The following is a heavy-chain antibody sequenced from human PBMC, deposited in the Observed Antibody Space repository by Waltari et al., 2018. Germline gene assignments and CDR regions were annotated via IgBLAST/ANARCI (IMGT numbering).Heavy chain of an antibody. J-gene: IGHJ4*02. CDR1: GFTFSGSA. V-gene: IGHV3-73*01. Sequence: EVQLVESGGGLVQPGGSLKISCAASGFTFSGSAMHWVRQASGKGLEWVGRIRSKANSYATAYAASVKGRFTISRDDSKNTAYLQMNSLKTEDTAVYYCTSIAVAAGDYWGQGTLVTVSS. CDR2: IRSKANSYAT. CDR3: TSIAVAAGDY. D-gene: IGHD6-19*01.